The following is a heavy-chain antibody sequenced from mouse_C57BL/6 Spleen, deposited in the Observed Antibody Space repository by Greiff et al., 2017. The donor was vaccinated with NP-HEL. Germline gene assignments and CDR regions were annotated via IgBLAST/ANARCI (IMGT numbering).Heavy chain of an antibody. CDR3: ARDGNYGSSSWFAY. CDR1: GYAFSSYW. CDR2: IYPGDGDT. J-gene: IGHJ3*01. Sequence: VQLQQSGAELVKPGASVKISCKASGYAFSSYWMNWVKQRPGKGLEWIGQIYPGDGDTNYNGKFKGKATLTADKSSSTAYMQLSSLTSEDSAVYFCARDGNYGSSSWFAYWGQGTLVTVSA. D-gene: IGHD1-1*01. V-gene: IGHV1-80*01.